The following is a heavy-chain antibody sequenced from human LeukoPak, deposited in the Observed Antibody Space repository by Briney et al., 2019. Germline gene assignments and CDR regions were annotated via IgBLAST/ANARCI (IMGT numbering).Heavy chain of an antibody. Sequence: SETLSLTCAVSGYSISSGYYWGCIRQPPGKGLEWIGSIYHSGSTYYNPSLKSRVTISVDTSKNHFSLKLSSVTAADTAVYYCARRTTVALPQDYWGQGTLVTVSS. CDR2: IYHSGST. J-gene: IGHJ4*02. CDR1: GYSISSGYY. D-gene: IGHD4-23*01. V-gene: IGHV4-38-2*01. CDR3: ARRTTVALPQDY.